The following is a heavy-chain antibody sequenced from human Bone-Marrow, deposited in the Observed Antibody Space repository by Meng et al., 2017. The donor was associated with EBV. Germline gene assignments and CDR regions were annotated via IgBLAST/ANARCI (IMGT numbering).Heavy chain of an antibody. CDR2: IYHSRST. J-gene: IGHJ4*02. CDR3: ARDSLWGRLKGAMDS. Sequence: QVQLQESGPGLVKPSGXLSLTCVXAGGSISSGNWWTWVRKPPGKGLEWIGEIYHSRSTNYNPSLVSRVTISVDKSKNQFSLKLNSVTAADTAVYYCARDSLWGRLKGAMDSWGQGTLVTVSS. V-gene: IGHV4-4*02. CDR1: GGSISSGNW. D-gene: IGHD1-26*01.